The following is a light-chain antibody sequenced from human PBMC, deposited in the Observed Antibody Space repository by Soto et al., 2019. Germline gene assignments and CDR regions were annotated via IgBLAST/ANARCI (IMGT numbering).Light chain of an antibody. CDR2: GAS. CDR3: QQYNNWPPYT. Sequence: IVLTQSPATLSVSPGERVTLSCRASQSVASTYLACYQQRPGQATSLLISGASTRANGIPARFTGGGSGTEFTLTISSLQSEDFAVYYCQQYNNWPPYTFGQGTKVDIK. CDR1: QSVASTY. V-gene: IGKV3-15*01. J-gene: IGKJ2*01.